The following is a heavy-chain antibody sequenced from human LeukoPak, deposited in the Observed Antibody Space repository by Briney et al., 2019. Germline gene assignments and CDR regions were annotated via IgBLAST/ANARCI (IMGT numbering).Heavy chain of an antibody. Sequence: GGSLRLSCAASGFTFSSYAISWVRQAPGKGLEWVSAISGSGSSTYYADSVKGRFTISRDNSKNTLYLQMNSLRAEDTAVYYCAKDLGYYYDSSGAYRAYWGQGTLVTVSS. J-gene: IGHJ4*02. CDR3: AKDLGYYYDSSGAYRAY. D-gene: IGHD3-22*01. CDR1: GFTFSSYA. CDR2: ISGSGSST. V-gene: IGHV3-23*01.